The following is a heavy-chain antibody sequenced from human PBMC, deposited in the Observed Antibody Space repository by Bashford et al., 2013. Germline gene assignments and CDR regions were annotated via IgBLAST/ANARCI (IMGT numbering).Heavy chain of an antibody. D-gene: IGHD3-9*01. CDR2: ISESGGST. V-gene: IGHV3-23*01. J-gene: IGHJ4*02. Sequence: GGSLRLSCAASGFTFSSYAMSWVRQGPGKGLEWVSGISESGGSTYYADSAKGRFTIFRDNSKSTLFLQMNSLRADDTAVYYCAKEPYMTGPGLFDYWGQGSLVTVSS. CDR1: GFTFSSYA. CDR3: AKEPYMTGPGLFDY.